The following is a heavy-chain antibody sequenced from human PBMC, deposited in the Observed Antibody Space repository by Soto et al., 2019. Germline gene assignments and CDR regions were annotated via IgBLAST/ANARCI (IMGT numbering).Heavy chain of an antibody. D-gene: IGHD3-10*01. CDR3: AREEESGDFDY. CDR2: ISYDGSNK. CDR1: GFTFSSYA. V-gene: IGHV3-30-3*01. Sequence: PGGSLRLSCAASGFTFSSYAMHWVRQAPGKGLEWVAVISYDGSNKYYADSVKGRFTISRDNSKNTLYLQMNSLRAEDTAVYYCAREEESGDFDYWGQGNLVTVS. J-gene: IGHJ4*02.